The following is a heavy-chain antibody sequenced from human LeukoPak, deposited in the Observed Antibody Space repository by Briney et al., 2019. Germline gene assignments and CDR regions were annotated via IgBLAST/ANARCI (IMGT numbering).Heavy chain of an antibody. Sequence: SETLSLTCTVSGGSISSYYWSWIRQPPGKGLEWIGYIYNSGSTNYNPSLKSRVTISVDTSKNQFSLQLSSVTAADTAVYYCARQSGNGYSGFDFQAFDIWGQGTMVTVSS. CDR2: IYNSGST. J-gene: IGHJ3*02. CDR1: GGSISSYY. V-gene: IGHV4-59*08. D-gene: IGHD5-12*01. CDR3: ARQSGNGYSGFDFQAFDI.